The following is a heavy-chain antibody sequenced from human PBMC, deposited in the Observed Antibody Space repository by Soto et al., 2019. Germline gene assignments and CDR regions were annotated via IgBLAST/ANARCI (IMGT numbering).Heavy chain of an antibody. Sequence: SGGSLRLSCAASGFTFSSYAMSWVRQAPGKGLEWVSAISGSGGSTYYADSVKGRFTISRDNSKNTLYLQMNSLRAEDTALYYCAKKYSGNYPVPFDYWGQGTLVTVSS. J-gene: IGHJ4*02. CDR2: ISGSGGST. D-gene: IGHD1-26*01. CDR3: AKKYSGNYPVPFDY. V-gene: IGHV3-23*01. CDR1: GFTFSSYA.